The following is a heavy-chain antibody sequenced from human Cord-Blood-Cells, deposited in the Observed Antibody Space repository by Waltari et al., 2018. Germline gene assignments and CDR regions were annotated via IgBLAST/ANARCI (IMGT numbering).Heavy chain of an antibody. CDR3: APDWFVYFDY. D-gene: IGHD3-9*01. Sequence: QVQLVESGGGVVQPGRSLRLSCAASGFTFSSYGMPWVRQAPGKGLEWVAVISYDGSNKYYADSVKGRFTISRDNSKNTLYLQMNSLRAEDTAVYYCAPDWFVYFDYWGQGTLVTVSS. V-gene: IGHV3-30*03. J-gene: IGHJ4*02. CDR1: GFTFSSYG. CDR2: ISYDGSNK.